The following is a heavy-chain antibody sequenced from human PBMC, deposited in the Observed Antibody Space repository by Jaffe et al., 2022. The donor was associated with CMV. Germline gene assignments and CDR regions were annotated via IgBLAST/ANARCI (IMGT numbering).Heavy chain of an antibody. V-gene: IGHV3-48*03. J-gene: IGHJ4*02. CDR2: ISSSGSTI. Sequence: EVQLVESGGGLVQPGGSLRLSCAASGFTFSSYEMNWVRQAPGKGLEWVSYISSSGSTIYYADSVKGRFTISRDNAKNSLYLQMNSLRAEDTAVYYCARQDEWFGELLPHPPDYWGQGTLVTVSS. CDR3: ARQDEWFGELLPHPPDY. D-gene: IGHD3-10*01. CDR1: GFTFSSYE.